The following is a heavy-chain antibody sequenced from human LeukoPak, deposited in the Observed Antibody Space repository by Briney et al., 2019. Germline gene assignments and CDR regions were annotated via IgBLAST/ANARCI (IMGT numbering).Heavy chain of an antibody. J-gene: IGHJ6*03. V-gene: IGHV3-48*01. CDR3: ARVYYYYYMDV. CDR1: GFTFSSYS. CDR2: ISSSSTI. Sequence: PGGSLRLSCAASGFTFSSYSMNWVRQAPGKGLEWVSYISSSSTIYYADSVKGRFTISRDNAKNSLYLQMNSLRAEDTAVYYCARVYYYYYMDVWGKGTTVTVSS.